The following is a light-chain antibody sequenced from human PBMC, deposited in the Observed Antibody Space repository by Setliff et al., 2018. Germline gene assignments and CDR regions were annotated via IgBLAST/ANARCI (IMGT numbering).Light chain of an antibody. J-gene: IGLJ2*01. CDR1: SSDVGGYDY. V-gene: IGLV2-14*03. Sequence: QSVLTQPPSASGSPGQSVTISCTGTSSDVGGYDYVSWYQQHPGKAPKLLISDVSHRPTGVSCRFPGSKSGNTASLTISGLQAEDEAHYYCSSYSSVNTLVIFGGGTKVTVL. CDR3: SSYSSVNTLVI. CDR2: DVS.